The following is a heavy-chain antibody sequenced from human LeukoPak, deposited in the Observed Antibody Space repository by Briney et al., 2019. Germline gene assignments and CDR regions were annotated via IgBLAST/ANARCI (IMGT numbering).Heavy chain of an antibody. V-gene: IGHV3-23*01. Sequence: GGSLRLSCAASGFTFSSYSMNWVRQAPGKGLEWVSSISGSGGSTYYADSVKGRFTISRDNSKNTLYLQMNSLRAEDTAVYYCAKLIVVVPAAPFDHWGQGTLVTVSS. D-gene: IGHD2-2*01. CDR1: GFTFSSYS. J-gene: IGHJ4*02. CDR2: ISGSGGST. CDR3: AKLIVVVPAAPFDH.